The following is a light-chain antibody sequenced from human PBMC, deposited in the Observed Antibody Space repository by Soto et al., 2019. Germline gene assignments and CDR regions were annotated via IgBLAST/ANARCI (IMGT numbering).Light chain of an antibody. CDR2: LAS. Sequence: EIVVTQSPATLSVSPGERATLTSRASQIVGSYLAWYQQKPGQAPRLLIYLASTRATGVPARFSGSESGTEFALTISSLQSEDFAVYYCQQHNAWPLTFGGGTKVEI. J-gene: IGKJ4*01. V-gene: IGKV3-15*01. CDR1: QIVGSY. CDR3: QQHNAWPLT.